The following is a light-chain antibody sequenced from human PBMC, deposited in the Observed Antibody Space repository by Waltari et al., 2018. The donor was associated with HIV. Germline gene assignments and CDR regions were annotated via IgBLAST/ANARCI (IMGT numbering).Light chain of an antibody. CDR1: RSYFRRYNY. CDR3: CSYTSSDSYV. J-gene: IGLJ1*01. CDR2: EVS. Sequence: QSALTQPASVSGSPGQSITLSCTAARSYFRRYNYVSWYQQYPGKAPKLIIYEVSSRPSGVSNRFSASKSGNTASLTISGLLAEDEADYYCCSYTSSDSYVFGTGTKVTVL. V-gene: IGLV2-14*01.